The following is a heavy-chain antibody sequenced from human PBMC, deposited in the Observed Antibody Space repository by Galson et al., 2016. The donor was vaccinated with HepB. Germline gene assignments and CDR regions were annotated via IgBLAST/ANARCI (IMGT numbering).Heavy chain of an antibody. CDR1: GYSFTSYG. D-gene: IGHD6-13*01. CDR3: ARLSSSWFITPANYYYMDV. V-gene: IGHV1-18*04. J-gene: IGHJ6*03. Sequence: SVKVSCKASGYSFTSYGISWVRQAPGQGLEWMGWISTHNGKTNYAQKLQGRITMTTDTSTSTAYMELGSLTSGDTAMYYCARLSSSWFITPANYYYMDVWGKGTTVTVSS. CDR2: ISTHNGKT.